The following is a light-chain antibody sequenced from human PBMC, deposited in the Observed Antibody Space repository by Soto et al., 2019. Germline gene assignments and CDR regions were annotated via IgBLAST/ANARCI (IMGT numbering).Light chain of an antibody. CDR1: QNINSNY. J-gene: IGKJ2*01. CDR2: GAS. Sequence: EILLTQSPGTLSLSPGERATVSCRASQNINSNYLAWYQQKPGQAPRLLIYGASSRATGIPDRFSGSGSGTDFTLTISRLEPEDFAVYYCQQFSLSPVMYTFGQGTKLEI. CDR3: QQFSLSPVMYT. V-gene: IGKV3-20*01.